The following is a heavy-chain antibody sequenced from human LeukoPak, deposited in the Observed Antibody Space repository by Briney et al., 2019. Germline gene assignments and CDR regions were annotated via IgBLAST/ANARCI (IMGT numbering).Heavy chain of an antibody. J-gene: IGHJ4*02. Sequence: GGSLRLSCAASGFTFSSYNMIWFRQAPGKGPEWVSAISSSSSSTYYSDSVKGRFTISRDNAKNSLYLQMNSLRAEDTAVYYCARDFSSSSYYFDYWGQGALVTVSS. CDR2: ISSSSSST. V-gene: IGHV3-21*01. CDR3: ARDFSSSSYYFDY. CDR1: GFTFSSYN. D-gene: IGHD6-6*01.